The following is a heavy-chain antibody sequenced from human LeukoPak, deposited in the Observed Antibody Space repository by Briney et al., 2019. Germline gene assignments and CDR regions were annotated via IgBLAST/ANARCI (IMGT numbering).Heavy chain of an antibody. CDR1: GYTLTELS. CDR2: FDPEDGET. J-gene: IGHJ4*02. Sequence: ASVKVSCKVSGYTLTELSMHWVRQAPGKGLEWMGGFDPEDGETIYAQKFQGRVTMTEDTSTDTAYMELSSLRSEDTAVYYCATAPPYNWNYNRDGDYGGQGTLVTVSS. D-gene: IGHD1-7*01. CDR3: ATAPPYNWNYNRDGDY. V-gene: IGHV1-24*01.